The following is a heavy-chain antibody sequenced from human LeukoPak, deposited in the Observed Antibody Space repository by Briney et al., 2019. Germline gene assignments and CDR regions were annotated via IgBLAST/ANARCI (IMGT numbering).Heavy chain of an antibody. CDR3: AREGIQLWLDLSY. V-gene: IGHV1-18*01. J-gene: IGHJ4*02. D-gene: IGHD5-18*01. CDR1: GYTFTTYG. Sequence: ASVRVSDTASGYTFTTYGISWGRQAAGQGREWRGCISAYNGNTHYAQNLQGRVTMTTDTSTSTAYMELRSLRSDDTAVYYCAREGIQLWLDLSYWGQGTLVTVSS. CDR2: ISAYNGNT.